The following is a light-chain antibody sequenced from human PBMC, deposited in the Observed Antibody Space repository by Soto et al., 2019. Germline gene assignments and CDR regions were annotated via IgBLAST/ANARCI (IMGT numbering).Light chain of an antibody. CDR3: HSYDVSLRVPA. Sequence: QSVLTQPPSLSGAPGQRVTISCTGSRSNIGAGYDVHWYQHLPGTAPKVLIFDNSNRPSGVPDRFSGSKSGTSASLAITGLQAEDEAVYYCHSYDVSLRVPAFRGGTKLTVL. V-gene: IGLV1-40*01. CDR2: DNS. CDR1: RSNIGAGYD. J-gene: IGLJ2*01.